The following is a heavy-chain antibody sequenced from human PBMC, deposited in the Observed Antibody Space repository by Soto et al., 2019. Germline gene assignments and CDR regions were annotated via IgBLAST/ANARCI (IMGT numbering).Heavy chain of an antibody. CDR1: GFTFSNYP. CDR2: ISDDGSIK. D-gene: IGHD2-15*01. Sequence: GGSLRLSCAASGFTFSNYPMHWVRQVPGKGLEWVAVISDDGSIKYYADSVKGRFTISRDNSKNTLYLQMNSLRGEDTAVYYCAKQSEKDRILVLHGMDVWGQGTTVTVSS. V-gene: IGHV3-30-3*02. CDR3: AKQSEKDRILVLHGMDV. J-gene: IGHJ6*02.